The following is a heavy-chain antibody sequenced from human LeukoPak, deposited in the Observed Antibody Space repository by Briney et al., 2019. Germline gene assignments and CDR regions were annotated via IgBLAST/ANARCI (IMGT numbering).Heavy chain of an antibody. CDR1: GFTFSSYA. V-gene: IGHV3-30-3*01. CDR3: ARERDLYYFDY. D-gene: IGHD3/OR15-3a*01. Sequence: GRSLGLSCAASGFTFSSYAMHWVRQAPGKGLEWVAVISYDGSNKYYADSVKGRFTISRDNSKNTLYLQMNSLRAEDTAVYYCARERDLYYFDYWGQGTLVTVSS. J-gene: IGHJ4*02. CDR2: ISYDGSNK.